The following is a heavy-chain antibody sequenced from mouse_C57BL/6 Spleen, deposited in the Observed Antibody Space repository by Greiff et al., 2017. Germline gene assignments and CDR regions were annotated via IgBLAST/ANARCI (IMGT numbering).Heavy chain of an antibody. Sequence: EVKLMESGAELVRPGASVKLSCTASGFNFKDDYMHWVKQRPEQGLEWIGWIDPENGDTEYASKFQGKATITADTSSNTAYLQLSSLTSEDTAVYYCTTGFDYWGQGTTLTVSS. CDR3: TTGFDY. J-gene: IGHJ2*01. CDR2: IDPENGDT. V-gene: IGHV14-4*01. CDR1: GFNFKDDY.